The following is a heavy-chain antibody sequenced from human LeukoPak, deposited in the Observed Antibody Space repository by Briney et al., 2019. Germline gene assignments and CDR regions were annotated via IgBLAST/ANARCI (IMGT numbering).Heavy chain of an antibody. Sequence: PGGSLRLSCAASGFTFSSYSMNWVRQAPGKGLEWVSYISSSNTTIYYADSVKGRFTISRDNAKNSLYLQMNSLRAEDTAVYYCARGPLWFGIHLDYFDYWGQGTLVTVSS. CDR2: ISSSNTTI. J-gene: IGHJ4*02. CDR1: GFTFSSYS. D-gene: IGHD3-10*01. CDR3: ARGPLWFGIHLDYFDY. V-gene: IGHV3-48*04.